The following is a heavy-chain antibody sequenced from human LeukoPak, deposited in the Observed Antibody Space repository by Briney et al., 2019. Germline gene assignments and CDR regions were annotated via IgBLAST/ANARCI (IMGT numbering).Heavy chain of an antibody. CDR2: INHSGST. D-gene: IGHD3-10*01. Sequence: SETLSLTCAVYGGSFSGYYWSWIRQPPGKGLEWIGEINHSGSTNYNPSLKSRVTISVDTSKNQFSLKLSSVTAADTAVYYCAGDRLGKVLLWFGEYRYYYYGMDVWGQGTTVTVSS. CDR1: GGSFSGYY. CDR3: AGDRLGKVLLWFGEYRYYYYGMDV. J-gene: IGHJ6*02. V-gene: IGHV4-34*01.